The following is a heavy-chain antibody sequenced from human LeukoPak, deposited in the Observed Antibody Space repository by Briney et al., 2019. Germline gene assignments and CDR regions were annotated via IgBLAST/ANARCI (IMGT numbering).Heavy chain of an antibody. D-gene: IGHD6-13*01. J-gene: IGHJ5*02. CDR2: INESGST. CDR3: ARAVGYSSSWYNWFDP. CDR1: GGSFSGYY. V-gene: IGHV4-34*01. Sequence: SETLSLTCGVSGGSFSGYYWSWIRQSPGRGLEWIGEINESGSTDYNPSLMSRVTISLDTSKNQFSLKLSSVTAADTAVYYCARAVGYSSSWYNWFDPWGQGTLVTVSS.